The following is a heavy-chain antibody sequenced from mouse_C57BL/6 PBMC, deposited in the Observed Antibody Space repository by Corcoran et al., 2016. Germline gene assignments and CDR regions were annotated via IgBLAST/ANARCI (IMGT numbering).Heavy chain of an antibody. CDR2: INTYSGVP. D-gene: IGHD2-3*01. J-gene: IGHJ4*01. CDR1: GYTFTTYG. Sequence: QIQLVQSGPELKKPGETVKISCKASGYTFTTYGMSWVKQAPGKGLMWMGWINTYSGVPTYADDFKGRFAFSLETSASTAYLQINNLKNEDTATYFCARVYDGYYRAMDYWGQGTSVTVSS. CDR3: ARVYDGYYRAMDY. V-gene: IGHV9-3*01.